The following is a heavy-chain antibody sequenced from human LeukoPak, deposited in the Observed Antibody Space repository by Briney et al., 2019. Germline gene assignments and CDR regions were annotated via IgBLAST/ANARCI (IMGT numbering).Heavy chain of an antibody. CDR3: ARDLEDYNSGGYYLGY. Sequence: GGSLRLSCAASGFTFSSYSMNWVRQAPGKGLEWVSSISTSGTYIYYGDSVKGRFTISRDNAKTSLYLQMDNLGAEDTAVYYCARDLEDYNSGGYYLGYWGQGTLVTVS. V-gene: IGHV3-21*01. J-gene: IGHJ4*02. D-gene: IGHD3-22*01. CDR1: GFTFSSYS. CDR2: ISTSGTYI.